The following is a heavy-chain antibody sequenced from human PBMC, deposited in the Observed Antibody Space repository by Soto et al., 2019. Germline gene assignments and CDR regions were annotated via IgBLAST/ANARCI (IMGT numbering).Heavy chain of an antibody. CDR1: GFTFSSYW. J-gene: IGHJ6*02. CDR2: IKQDGSEK. Sequence: GGSLRLSCAASGFTFSSYWMSWVRQAPGKGLEWVANIKQDGSEKYYVGPVKGRFTISRDNAKNSLYLQMDSLRAEDTAVYYCARAIAVAGTTDYYYYYGMDVWGQGTTVTVSS. V-gene: IGHV3-7*01. D-gene: IGHD6-19*01. CDR3: ARAIAVAGTTDYYYYYGMDV.